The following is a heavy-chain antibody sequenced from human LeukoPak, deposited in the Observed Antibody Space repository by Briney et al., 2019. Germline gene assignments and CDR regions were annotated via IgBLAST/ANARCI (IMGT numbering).Heavy chain of an antibody. J-gene: IGHJ3*02. CDR3: ARPQHGDLYAFDI. D-gene: IGHD4-17*01. CDR1: GLTFIGYW. CDR2: VNGDGSST. Sequence: GGPLNLSVEHLGLTFIGYWLTWFRKVQGKGLGWVPRVNGDGSSTTYADSVKGRFTISRDNAKNTLYLQMSSLRAEDTAVYYCARPQHGDLYAFDIWGQGTMVTVSS. V-gene: IGHV3-74*01.